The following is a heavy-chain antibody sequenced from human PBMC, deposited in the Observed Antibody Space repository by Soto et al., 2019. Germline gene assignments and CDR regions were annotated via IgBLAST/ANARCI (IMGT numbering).Heavy chain of an antibody. V-gene: IGHV1-18*01. CDR2: ISAYNGNT. CDR3: ALGYCSGGSCYTPYYGMYV. CDR1: GYTFTSYG. J-gene: IGHJ6*02. D-gene: IGHD2-15*01. Sequence: ASVKVSCKASGYTFTSYGISWVRQAPGQGLEWMGWISAYNGNTNYAQKLQGRVTMTTDTSTSTAYMELRSLRSDDTAVYYCALGYCSGGSCYTPYYGMYVWGQGTSVTVSS.